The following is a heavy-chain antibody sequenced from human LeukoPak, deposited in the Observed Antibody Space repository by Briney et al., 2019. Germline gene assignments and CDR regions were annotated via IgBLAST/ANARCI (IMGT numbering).Heavy chain of an antibody. V-gene: IGHV4-4*08. Sequence: PSETLSLTCTVAGGGISTYYWNWIRQTPGKGLEWVGHIANGATDYNPSLKSRAIISVDTSKNQISLRLTSVTAADTAVYHCARDKAHSYGYYFDPWGPGTQVIVSS. CDR2: IANGAT. CDR1: GGGISTYY. CDR3: ARDKAHSYGYYFDP. D-gene: IGHD3-10*01. J-gene: IGHJ4*02.